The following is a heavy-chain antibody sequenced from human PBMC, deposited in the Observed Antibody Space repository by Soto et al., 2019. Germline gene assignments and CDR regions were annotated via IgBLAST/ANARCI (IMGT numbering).Heavy chain of an antibody. V-gene: IGHV1-69*01. CDR3: ARAGSGYTWFNEF. CDR1: GGLFSSYP. D-gene: IGHD3-22*01. J-gene: IGHJ4*02. Sequence: QAQLVQSGAEVKKPGSSVKVSCKASGGLFSSYPISWVRQVPGQGLEWMGGIIPVFQTAYYTQRFQGRVKITADESTNTAYMELSSLRSEDTAIYYCARAGSGYTWFNEFWGQGTLVTVSS. CDR2: IIPVFQTA.